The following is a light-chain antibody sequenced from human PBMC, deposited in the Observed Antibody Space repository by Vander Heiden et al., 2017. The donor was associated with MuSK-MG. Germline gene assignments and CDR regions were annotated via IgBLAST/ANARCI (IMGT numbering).Light chain of an antibody. V-gene: IGLV2-14*03. Sequence: QSALTPPASVSGSPGQSITIFCTGTNSDIGAHDYVSWYQQHPGRAPKLLIFDVRSRPSGVSDRFSGSKSVNTASLTISGLQPDDEAVYYCTSYSIDTTLVFGGGTEVTVL. CDR1: NSDIGAHDY. CDR2: DVR. J-gene: IGLJ2*01. CDR3: TSYSIDTTLV.